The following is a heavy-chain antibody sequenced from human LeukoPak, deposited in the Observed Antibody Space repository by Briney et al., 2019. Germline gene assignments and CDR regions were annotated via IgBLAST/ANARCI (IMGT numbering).Heavy chain of an antibody. CDR2: ISYDGSNK. V-gene: IGHV3-30*19. CDR3: ARGQWLTRVLYFDY. D-gene: IGHD6-19*01. Sequence: PGRSLRLSCAASGFTFSSYAMHWVRQAPGKGLEWVAVISYDGSNKYYADSVKGRFTISRDNSKNTLYLQMNSLRAEDTAVYYCARGQWLTRVLYFDYWGQGTLVTVSS. CDR1: GFTFSSYA. J-gene: IGHJ4*02.